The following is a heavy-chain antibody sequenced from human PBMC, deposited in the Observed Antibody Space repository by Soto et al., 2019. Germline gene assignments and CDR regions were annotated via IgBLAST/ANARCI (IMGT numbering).Heavy chain of an antibody. D-gene: IGHD3-10*01. J-gene: IGHJ5*01. CDR3: ARDRGVPGSGNYYAPHNCFDS. CDR1: GFNFNSYA. Sequence: GGSLRLSCAASGFNFNSYAMNWVRQAPGKGLEWVSSISNGGRYIFYADSVKGRFTISRDNAKNSLYLEMKSLSAEDTAVYYCARDRGVPGSGNYYAPHNCFDSWGQGTLVTVSS. V-gene: IGHV3-21*06. CDR2: ISNGGRYI.